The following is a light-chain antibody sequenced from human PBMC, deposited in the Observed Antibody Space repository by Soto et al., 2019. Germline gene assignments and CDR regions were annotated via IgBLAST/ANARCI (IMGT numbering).Light chain of an antibody. Sequence: QSVLTQPRSVSGSPGQSVTLSCTGNSSDVGGYHYVSWYQHHPGKAPKIIIYDVNKRPSGVPDRFSGSKSGNTASLTISGLQTEDEADYYCCSYAGSYTLVFGGGTQVTGL. V-gene: IGLV2-11*01. CDR2: DVN. J-gene: IGLJ2*01. CDR3: CSYAGSYTLV. CDR1: SSDVGGYHY.